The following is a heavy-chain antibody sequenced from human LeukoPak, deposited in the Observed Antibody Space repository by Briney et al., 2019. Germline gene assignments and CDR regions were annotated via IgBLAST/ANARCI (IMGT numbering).Heavy chain of an antibody. CDR1: GFTFTSYW. Sequence: GGSLRLSCAASGFTFTSYWMNWVRQAPGKGLEWVANVKQDGSESYYVDSVKGRFTISRDNAKNSLYLQMNSLRAEDTAVYYCARGGYSFGPSYSHGMDVWGQGTTVTVSS. J-gene: IGHJ6*02. V-gene: IGHV3-7*01. D-gene: IGHD5-18*01. CDR3: ARGGYSFGPSYSHGMDV. CDR2: VKQDGSES.